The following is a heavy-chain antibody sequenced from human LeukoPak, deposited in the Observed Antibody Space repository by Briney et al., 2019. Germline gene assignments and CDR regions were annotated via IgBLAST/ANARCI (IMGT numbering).Heavy chain of an antibody. Sequence: GGSLRLSCAASGFTFSSYAMSWVRQAPGKGLEWVSAISGSGGSTYYADSVKGRFTISRDNSKNTLYLQMNSLRAEDTAVYYCAKEGGMIVVAIPPPFDYWGQGTLVTVSS. CDR1: GFTFSSYA. CDR2: ISGSGGST. V-gene: IGHV3-23*01. J-gene: IGHJ4*02. CDR3: AKEGGMIVVAIPPPFDY. D-gene: IGHD3-22*01.